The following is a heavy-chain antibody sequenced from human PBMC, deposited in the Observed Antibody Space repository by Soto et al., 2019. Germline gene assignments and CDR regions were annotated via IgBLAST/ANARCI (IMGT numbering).Heavy chain of an antibody. CDR1: GFTFSSYG. D-gene: IGHD2-15*01. V-gene: IGHV3-30*18. CDR2: ISYDGSNK. Sequence: QVQLVESGGGVVQPGRSLRLSCAASGFTFSSYGMHWVRQAPGKGLEWVAVISYDGSNKYYADSVKGRFTISRDNSKNTLYLQMNSLRAEDTAVYYCAKDITVVRGDLYYYYGMDVWGQGTTVTVSS. CDR3: AKDITVVRGDLYYYYGMDV. J-gene: IGHJ6*02.